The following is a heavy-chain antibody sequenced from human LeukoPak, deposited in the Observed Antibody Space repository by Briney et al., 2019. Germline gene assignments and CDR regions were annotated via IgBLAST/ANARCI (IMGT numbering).Heavy chain of an antibody. Sequence: SETLSLTCTVSGYSISSGYYWGWIRQPPGEGLEWIGSIYYSRGTYYNPPLKSRVTISVDTSKNQFSLKLSSVTAADTAVYYCARDPEGAYGDFDYWGQGTLVTVSS. CDR1: GYSISSGYY. J-gene: IGHJ4*02. CDR3: ARDPEGAYGDFDY. V-gene: IGHV4-38-2*02. D-gene: IGHD4-17*01. CDR2: IYYSRGT.